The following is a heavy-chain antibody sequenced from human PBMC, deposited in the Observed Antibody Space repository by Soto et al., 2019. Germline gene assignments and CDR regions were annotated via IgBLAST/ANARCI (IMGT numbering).Heavy chain of an antibody. CDR1: GGSFSGYY. Sequence: PSETLSLTCAVYGGSFSGYYWSWIRQPPGKGLEWIGEINHSGSTNYNPSLKSRVTISVDTSKNQFSLKLSSVTAADTAVYYCARVAMPGYSSSWYYFDYWGQGTLVTVSS. D-gene: IGHD6-13*01. V-gene: IGHV4-34*01. CDR2: INHSGST. CDR3: ARVAMPGYSSSWYYFDY. J-gene: IGHJ4*02.